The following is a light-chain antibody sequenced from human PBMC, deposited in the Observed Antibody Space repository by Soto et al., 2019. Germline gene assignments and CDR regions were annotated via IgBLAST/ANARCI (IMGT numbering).Light chain of an antibody. CDR3: QYYDNVALA. Sequence: DIQMTQSPSSLSASVGDRVTITCQASQDINKYLNWYQQKSGKAPHLLIYDASNLETGVPSRFMGGGSGTDFTFTISSLQPEDVATYYCQYYDNVALAFGGGTRWTSN. CDR2: DAS. J-gene: IGKJ4*01. V-gene: IGKV1-33*01. CDR1: QDINKY.